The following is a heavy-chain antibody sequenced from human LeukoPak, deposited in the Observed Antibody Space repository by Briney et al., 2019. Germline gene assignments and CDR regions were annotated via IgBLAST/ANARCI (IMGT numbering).Heavy chain of an antibody. CDR1: GGSVSSGSYY. Sequence: KSSETLSLTCTVSGGSVSSGSYYWTWIRQPPGKGLEWIGYIYYSGSTTYNPSLKSRVTISVDTSKNQFSLKLSSVTAAGTAIYSCARVVGSGWFDPWGQGTLVIVSS. CDR3: ARVVGSGWFDP. CDR2: IYYSGST. V-gene: IGHV4-61*01. J-gene: IGHJ5*02. D-gene: IGHD6-19*01.